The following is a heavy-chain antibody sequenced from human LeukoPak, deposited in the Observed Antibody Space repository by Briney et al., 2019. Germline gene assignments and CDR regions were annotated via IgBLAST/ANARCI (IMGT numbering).Heavy chain of an antibody. D-gene: IGHD4-17*01. CDR3: ARERGDYDSDNWFDS. V-gene: IGHV4-59*01. CDR1: GASIGSYF. CDR2: IYYGGGT. Sequence: SETLSLTCTVSGASIGSYFWSWIRQPPGKGLEWIGYIYYGGGTNYNPSFESRITISVDTSKNRFSLNLTSLTASDTAIYYCARERGDYDSDNWFDSWGQGTLVTVSS. J-gene: IGHJ5*01.